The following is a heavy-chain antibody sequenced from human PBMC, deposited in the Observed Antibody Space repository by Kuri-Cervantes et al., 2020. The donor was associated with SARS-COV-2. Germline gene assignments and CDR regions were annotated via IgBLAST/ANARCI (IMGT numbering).Heavy chain of an antibody. Sequence: GGSLRLSCKASGGTFSSYAISWVRQAPGQGLEWMGRIIPILGIANYAQKFQGRVTITADKSTSTAYMELSSLRSEDTAVYYCARTYDSSGYPYYWGQGTLVTVSS. CDR3: ARTYDSSGYPYY. J-gene: IGHJ4*02. CDR1: GGTFSSYA. V-gene: IGHV1-69*04. D-gene: IGHD3-22*01. CDR2: IIPILGIA.